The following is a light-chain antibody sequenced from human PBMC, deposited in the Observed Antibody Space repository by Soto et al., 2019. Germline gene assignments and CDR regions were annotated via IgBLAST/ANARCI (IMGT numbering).Light chain of an antibody. J-gene: IGKJ5*01. V-gene: IGKV3-11*01. CDR3: QQRSNWPPIT. CDR2: DAS. Sequence: EIVLRQPPATVSLSPGESATLSCRASQSVKTFLVWYQQKPAQAPRLLIYDASHRATGIPARFSGSGSGTDFTLTISRLQPEDAAVYYCQQRSNWPPITFGQGTRWR. CDR1: QSVKTF.